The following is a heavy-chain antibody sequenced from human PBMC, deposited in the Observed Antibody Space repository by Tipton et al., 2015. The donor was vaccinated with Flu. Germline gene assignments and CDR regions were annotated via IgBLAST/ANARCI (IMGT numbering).Heavy chain of an antibody. CDR2: IYHSGST. V-gene: IGHV4-38-2*01. Sequence: TLSLTCAVSGYSVSSGYYWGWIRQPPGKGLEWIGSIYHSGSTYYNPSLKSRVTISVDTSKNQFSLKLSSVTAADTAVYYCAGSMITFGGVIVTPFDPWGQGTLVTASS. J-gene: IGHJ5*02. D-gene: IGHD3-16*02. CDR3: AGSMITFGGVIVTPFDP. CDR1: GYSVSSGYY.